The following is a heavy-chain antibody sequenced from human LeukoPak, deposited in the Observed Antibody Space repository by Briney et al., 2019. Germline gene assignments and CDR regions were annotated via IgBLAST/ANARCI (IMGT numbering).Heavy chain of an antibody. CDR2: ISSSSSYI. CDR1: GFTFSSYS. CDR3: ARRPSGYHKGDAFDI. V-gene: IGHV3-21*01. Sequence: GGSLRLSCAASGFTFSSYSMNWVRQAPGKGLEWVSSISSSSSYIYYAHSVKGRFTISRDNAKNSLYLQINSLRAEDTAVYHCARRPSGYHKGDAFDIWGQGTMVTVSS. D-gene: IGHD3-3*01. J-gene: IGHJ3*02.